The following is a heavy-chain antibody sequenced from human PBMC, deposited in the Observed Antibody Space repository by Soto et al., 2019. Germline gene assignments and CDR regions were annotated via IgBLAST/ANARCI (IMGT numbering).Heavy chain of an antibody. J-gene: IGHJ4*02. D-gene: IGHD2-2*01. CDR3: ARVPDLNSCSRTSCLYYFDY. CDR1: GFTFSSYS. CDR2: ISSSSSYI. V-gene: IGHV3-21*04. Sequence: GGSLRLSCAASGFTFSSYSMNWVRQAPGKGLEWVSSISSSSSYIYYADSVKGRFTVSRDNSKNSLYLQMNNLRAEDTAIYYCARVPDLNSCSRTSCLYYFDYWGQGALVTVSS.